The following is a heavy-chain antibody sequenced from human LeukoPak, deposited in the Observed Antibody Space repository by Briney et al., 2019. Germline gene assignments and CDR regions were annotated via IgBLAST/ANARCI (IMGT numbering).Heavy chain of an antibody. J-gene: IGHJ4*02. V-gene: IGHV3-7*01. CDR2: IKTDGGEK. CDR3: ARFVIYEGEDF. D-gene: IGHD2-21*01. CDR1: SVSCSGYY. Sequence: ETLSLTCAVYSVSCSGYYWSWIRQPPGKGLEWVGNIKTDGGEKYYVDSVRGRFTSSRANASNSLYLQMNSPAAEDTAVYYCARFVIYEGEDFWGQGTLVAVSS.